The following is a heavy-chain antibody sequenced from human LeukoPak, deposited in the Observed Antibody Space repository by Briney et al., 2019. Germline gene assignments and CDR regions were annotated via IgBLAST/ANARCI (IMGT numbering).Heavy chain of an antibody. CDR1: GFTFSDYY. CDR2: ISSSSSTI. CDR3: ARDHYDILTGYSYGMDV. Sequence: GGSLRLSCAASGFTFSDYYVSWIRQAPGKGLEWVSYISSSSSTIYYADSVKGRFTISRDNAKNSLYLQMNSLRDEDTAVYYCARDHYDILTGYSYGMDVWGQGTTVTVSS. D-gene: IGHD3-9*01. V-gene: IGHV3-11*04. J-gene: IGHJ6*02.